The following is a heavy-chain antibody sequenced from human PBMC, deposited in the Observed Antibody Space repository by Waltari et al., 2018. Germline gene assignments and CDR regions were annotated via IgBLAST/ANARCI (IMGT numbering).Heavy chain of an antibody. Sequence: QLHLQASGPGLVKPSETLSLTCTVSGGSISSSSSYWGWIRQPPEKGLEWIATIYYNGNTYYNPSLKSRVTISVDTSKNQFSLKLTSVTAADTAVYFCARRAVSIDAFDIWGQGTMVTVSS. J-gene: IGHJ3*02. CDR3: ARRAVSIDAFDI. CDR2: IYYNGNT. V-gene: IGHV4-39*01. D-gene: IGHD1-20*01. CDR1: GGSISSSSSY.